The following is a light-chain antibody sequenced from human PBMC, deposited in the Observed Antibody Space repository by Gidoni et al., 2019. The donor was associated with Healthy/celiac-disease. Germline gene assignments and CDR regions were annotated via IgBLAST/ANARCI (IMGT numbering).Light chain of an antibody. V-gene: IGLV2-23*02. Sequence: QSALPQPASVSGSPGQSITISCTGTSSDVGSYNLVSWYQQHPGKAPKLMIYEVSKRPSGVSNRFSGSKSGNTASLTISGLQAEDEADYYCFSYAGSSTLVFGGGTKLTVL. CDR1: SSDVGSYNL. CDR2: EVS. J-gene: IGLJ3*02. CDR3: FSYAGSSTLV.